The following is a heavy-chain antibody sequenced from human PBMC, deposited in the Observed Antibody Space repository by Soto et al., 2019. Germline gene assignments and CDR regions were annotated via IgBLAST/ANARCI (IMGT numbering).Heavy chain of an antibody. CDR1: GGSISSGDYC. D-gene: IGHD3-22*01. CDR2: ISDSGST. Sequence: PSETLSLTCTVSGGSISSGDYCWGWIRQPPGKGLEWIGYISDSGSTYYNTSLKSRLTISVDTSNNQFSLSLTSVTAADTAVYYCARAPGDYYVGLFDFWGQGTLVTVSS. J-gene: IGHJ4*02. V-gene: IGHV4-30-4*01. CDR3: ARAPGDYYVGLFDF.